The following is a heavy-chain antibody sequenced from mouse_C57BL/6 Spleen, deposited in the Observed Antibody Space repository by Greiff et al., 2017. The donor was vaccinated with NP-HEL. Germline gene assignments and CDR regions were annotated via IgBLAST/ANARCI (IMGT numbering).Heavy chain of an antibody. Sequence: VQLQQSGPELVKPGASVKISCKASGYTFTDYYMNWVKQSHGKSLEWIGDINPNNGGTSYNQKFKGKATLTVDKSSSTAYMELRSLTSEDSAVYYCARGSSGDSYAMDYWGQGTSVTVSS. J-gene: IGHJ4*01. CDR1: GYTFTDYY. CDR3: ARGSSGDSYAMDY. CDR2: INPNNGGT. V-gene: IGHV1-26*01. D-gene: IGHD1-1*01.